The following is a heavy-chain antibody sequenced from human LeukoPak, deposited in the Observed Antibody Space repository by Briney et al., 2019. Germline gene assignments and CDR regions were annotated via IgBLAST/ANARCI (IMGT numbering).Heavy chain of an antibody. V-gene: IGHV3-53*01. J-gene: IGHJ4*02. CDR2: IYSCGST. D-gene: IGHD1-26*01. CDR3: ARVHLGGATFYFDY. Sequence: SVIYSCGSTYYAHSVKGLFTISRDNSKNTLYLQMNSLRAEDTAVYYCARVHLGGATFYFDYWGQGTLVTVSS.